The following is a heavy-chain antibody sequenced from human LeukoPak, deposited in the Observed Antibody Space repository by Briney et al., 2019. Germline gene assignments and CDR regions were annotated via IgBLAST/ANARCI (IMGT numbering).Heavy chain of an antibody. CDR3: ARHRDYYYHGMDV. V-gene: IGHV4-59*08. Sequence: SETLSLTCTVSGGSISSYYWSWIRQPPGKGLEWIGYISYSESTNSSPSLKSRVTISVDTSKNQFSLKLSSVTAADTAVYYCARHRDYYYHGMDVWGQGTTVTVSS. J-gene: IGHJ6*02. CDR2: ISYSEST. CDR1: GGSISSYY.